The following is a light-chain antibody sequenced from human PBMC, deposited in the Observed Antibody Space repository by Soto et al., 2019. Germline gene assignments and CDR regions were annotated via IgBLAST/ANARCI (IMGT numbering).Light chain of an antibody. CDR2: AAS. CDR1: QDIRNE. Sequence: AIQMTQSPSSLSASVGDRVTITCRASQDIRNELGWYQQKPGKAPKLLIYAASSLQSGVPSRFSGSGSGTYFTLTISSLQPEDFATYYCQHYNSYSEAFGQGTKVDIK. J-gene: IGKJ1*01. V-gene: IGKV1-6*01. CDR3: QHYNSYSEA.